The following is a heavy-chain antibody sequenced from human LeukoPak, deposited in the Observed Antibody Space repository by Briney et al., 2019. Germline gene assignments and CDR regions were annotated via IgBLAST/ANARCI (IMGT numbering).Heavy chain of an antibody. J-gene: IGHJ5*02. CDR1: GGSISSGGYY. CDR3: ARGAHIVVEGLNWFDP. CDR2: IYYSGST. D-gene: IGHD2-15*01. Sequence: SQTLSLTCTVSGGSISSGGYYWSWIRQHPGKGLEWIGYIYYSGSTYYNPSLKSRVTISVDTSKNQFSLKLSSVTAADTAVYYCARGAHIVVEGLNWFDPWGQGTLVTVSS. V-gene: IGHV4-30-4*08.